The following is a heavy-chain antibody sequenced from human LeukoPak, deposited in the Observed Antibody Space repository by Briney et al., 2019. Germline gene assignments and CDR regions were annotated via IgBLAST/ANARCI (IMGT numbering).Heavy chain of an antibody. CDR3: ARSPTSGSHHFDI. D-gene: IGHD1-26*01. V-gene: IGHV1-8*03. CDR2: INPNSGNT. Sequence: ASVKVSCKASGYTFTGYYMHWVRQAPGQGLEWMGWINPNSGNTGYAQKFQGRVTITRNTSISTAYMELSSLRSEDTAVYYCARSPTSGSHHFDIWGQGTMVTVSS. J-gene: IGHJ3*02. CDR1: GYTFTGYY.